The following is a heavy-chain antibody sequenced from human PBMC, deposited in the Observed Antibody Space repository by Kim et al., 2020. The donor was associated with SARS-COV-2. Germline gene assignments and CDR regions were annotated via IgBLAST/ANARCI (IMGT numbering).Heavy chain of an antibody. Sequence: GESLKISCKGSGYSFTSYWIGWVRQMPGKGLEWMGIIYPGDSDTRYSPSFQGQVTISADKSISTAYLQWSSLKASDTAMYYCARLRIAAAGTGGGVYYYGMDVWGQGTTVTVSS. CDR1: GYSFTSYW. D-gene: IGHD6-13*01. V-gene: IGHV5-51*01. CDR3: ARLRIAAAGTGGGVYYYGMDV. J-gene: IGHJ6*02. CDR2: IYPGDSDT.